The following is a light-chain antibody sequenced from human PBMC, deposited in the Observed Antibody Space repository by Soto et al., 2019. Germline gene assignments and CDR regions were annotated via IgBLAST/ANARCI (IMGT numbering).Light chain of an antibody. J-gene: IGLJ3*02. V-gene: IGLV1-40*01. Sequence: QSVLTQPPSVSGAPGQRVTISCTGSSSNIGTGYDVHWYQQLPGTAPKLLIYGNSNRPSGVPDRFSGSKSGTSASLAITGRQADDEADYYCQSYYSSLSGWVFGGGTKLTVL. CDR2: GNS. CDR3: QSYYSSLSGWV. CDR1: SSNIGTGYD.